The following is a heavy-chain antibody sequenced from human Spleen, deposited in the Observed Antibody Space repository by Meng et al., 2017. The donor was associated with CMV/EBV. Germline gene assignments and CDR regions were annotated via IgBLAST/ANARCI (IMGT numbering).Heavy chain of an antibody. D-gene: IGHD7-27*01. V-gene: IGHV1-69*05. Sequence: SVKVSCQASGGTFSSWTISWARQAPGQGLEWMGGIIPIFGTANYAQKFQGRVTITTDEAASTAYMELSSLRSEGTAVYYCARYPSPTWGSGVWGQGTLVTVSS. CDR2: IIPIFGTA. CDR1: GGTFSSWT. CDR3: ARYPSPTWGSGV. J-gene: IGHJ4*02.